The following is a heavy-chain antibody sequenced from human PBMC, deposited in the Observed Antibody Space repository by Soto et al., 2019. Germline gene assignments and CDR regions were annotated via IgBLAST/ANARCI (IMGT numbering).Heavy chain of an antibody. J-gene: IGHJ6*02. CDR2: IFTSGIT. CDR3: ARRDIVVVPAYGMDV. CDR1: GGSISSYY. Sequence: SETLSLTCTVSGGSISSYYWSWIRQPAGKELEWIGRIFTSGITDYNPSLKSRVTMSIDTSKDEFSLILNSVTAADTAVYYCARRDIVVVPAYGMDVWGQGTTVTVSS. D-gene: IGHD2-2*01. V-gene: IGHV4-4*07.